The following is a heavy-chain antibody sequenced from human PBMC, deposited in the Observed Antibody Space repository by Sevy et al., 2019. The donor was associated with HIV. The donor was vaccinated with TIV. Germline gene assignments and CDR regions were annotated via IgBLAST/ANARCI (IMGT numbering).Heavy chain of an antibody. J-gene: IGHJ6*02. CDR1: GGSIGSSNY. V-gene: IGHV4-39*01. Sequence: SETLSLTCTISGGSIGSSNYWGWVRQRPGKGLELIGTIYYSGNTEYNPSLKSRVTISVDRSKNQVSLKLSSVTAADTAVYYCAKTETVHYYGMDVWGQGTSVTVSS. CDR2: IYYSGNT. D-gene: IGHD1-1*01. CDR3: AKTETVHYYGMDV.